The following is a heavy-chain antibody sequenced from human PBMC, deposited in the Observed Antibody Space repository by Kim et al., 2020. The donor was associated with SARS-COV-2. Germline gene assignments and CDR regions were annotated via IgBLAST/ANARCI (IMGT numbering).Heavy chain of an antibody. J-gene: IGHJ6*02. CDR3: ARELVGPRPGRYYYYGMDV. D-gene: IGHD1-26*01. V-gene: IGHV1-2*02. CDR1: GYTFTGYY. CDR2: INPNSGGT. Sequence: ASVKVSCKASGYTFTGYYMHWVRQAPGQGLEWMGWINPNSGGTNYAQKFQGRVTMTRDTSISTAYMELSRLRSDDTAVYYCARELVGPRPGRYYYYGMDVWGQGTTVTVSS.